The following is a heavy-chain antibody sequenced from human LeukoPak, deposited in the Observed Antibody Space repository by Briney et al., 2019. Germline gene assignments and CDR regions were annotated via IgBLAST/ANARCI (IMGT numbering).Heavy chain of an antibody. CDR2: ISAYNGNT. CDR3: ARGRGSASYYYYMDV. V-gene: IGHV1-18*01. D-gene: IGHD1-26*01. Sequence: ASVKVSCKASGYTFSSFGISWVRQAPGQGLEWMGWISAYNGNTNYTQKLQGRVTMTTDTSTSTAYMELRSLRSDDTAVYYCARGRGSASYYYYMDVWGKGTTVTVSS. J-gene: IGHJ6*03. CDR1: GYTFSSFG.